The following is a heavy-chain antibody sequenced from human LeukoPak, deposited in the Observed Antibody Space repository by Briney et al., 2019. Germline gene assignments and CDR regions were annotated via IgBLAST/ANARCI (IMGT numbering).Heavy chain of an antibody. V-gene: IGHV1-46*01. J-gene: IGHJ4*02. Sequence: ASVKVSCKASGYTFTSYYMHWVRQAPGQGLAWMGIINPSGGSTSYAQKFQGRVTMTRDTSTSTVYMELSSLRSEDTAVYYCARERSSIAAQWYYFDYWGQGTLVTVSS. CDR2: INPSGGST. D-gene: IGHD6-6*01. CDR3: ARERSSIAAQWYYFDY. CDR1: GYTFTSYY.